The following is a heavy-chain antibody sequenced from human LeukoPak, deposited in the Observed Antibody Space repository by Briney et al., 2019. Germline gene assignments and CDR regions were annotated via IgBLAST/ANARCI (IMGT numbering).Heavy chain of an antibody. CDR3: ARETIIRFLDV. CDR2: IKQDGSEK. V-gene: IGHV3-7*01. Sequence: GGSLRLSCAASGFTFSSYWMSWVRQAPGKGLEWVANIKQDGSEKYYVDSVKGRFTISRDNAKNSLYLQINSLRAEDTAVYYCARETIIRFLDVWGKGTTVTVSS. J-gene: IGHJ6*04. CDR1: GFTFSSYW. D-gene: IGHD3-3*01.